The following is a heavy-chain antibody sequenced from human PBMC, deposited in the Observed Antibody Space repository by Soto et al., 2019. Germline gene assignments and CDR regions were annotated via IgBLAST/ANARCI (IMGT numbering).Heavy chain of an antibody. Sequence: GGSLRLSCAASGFTFSSYGMHWVRQAPGKGLEWVAVISYDGSNKYYADSVKGRFTISRDNSKNTLYLQMNSLRAEDTAVYYCAKGRWDIVVVPAPPELSWFDPWGQGTLGTVSS. J-gene: IGHJ5*02. CDR2: ISYDGSNK. D-gene: IGHD2-2*01. V-gene: IGHV3-30*18. CDR1: GFTFSSYG. CDR3: AKGRWDIVVVPAPPELSWFDP.